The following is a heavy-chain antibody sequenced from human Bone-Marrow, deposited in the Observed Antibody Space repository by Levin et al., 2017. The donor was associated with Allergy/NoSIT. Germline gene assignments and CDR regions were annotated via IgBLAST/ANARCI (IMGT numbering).Heavy chain of an antibody. J-gene: IGHJ6*03. V-gene: IGHV3-53*01. D-gene: IGHD3-10*01. Sequence: GGSLRLSCAASGFAVSSNHMNWVRRAPGKGLEWVSLIDAGGATYYADSVKGRFTISRDKSKNTLYLQMTSLRAEDTAMYHCARDGRESDFGELTDYYYIDVWGKGTTVTVSS. CDR1: GFAVSSNH. CDR2: IDAGGAT. CDR3: ARDGRESDFGELTDYYYIDV.